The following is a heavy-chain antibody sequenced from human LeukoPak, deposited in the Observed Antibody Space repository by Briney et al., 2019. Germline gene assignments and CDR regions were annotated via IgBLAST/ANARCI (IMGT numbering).Heavy chain of an antibody. V-gene: IGHV3-23*01. Sequence: GGSLRLSCAASGFTFSSYAMSWVRQAPGKGLEWVSAISGSGGSTYYADSVKGRFTISRDHSKNTLYLQMNSLRAEDTAVYYCAKDPGYSFPPYYFDYWGQGTLVTVSS. CDR3: AKDPGYSFPPYYFDY. J-gene: IGHJ4*02. D-gene: IGHD5-18*01. CDR1: GFTFSSYA. CDR2: ISGSGGST.